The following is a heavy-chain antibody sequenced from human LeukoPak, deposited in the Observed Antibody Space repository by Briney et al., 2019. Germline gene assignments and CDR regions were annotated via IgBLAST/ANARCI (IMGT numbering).Heavy chain of an antibody. CDR3: AKDRYSSGWYSDFDY. CDR1: GFTFSNHA. J-gene: IGHJ4*02. V-gene: IGHV3-30*18. CDR2: ISDDGSNK. Sequence: GGSLRLSCAASGFTFSNHAMHWVRQAPGKGLEWVAVISDDGSNKYYGDSVKGRFTISRDNSKNMVYLQMNSLRAEDTAVYYCAKDRYSSGWYSDFDYWGQGTLVTVSS. D-gene: IGHD6-19*01.